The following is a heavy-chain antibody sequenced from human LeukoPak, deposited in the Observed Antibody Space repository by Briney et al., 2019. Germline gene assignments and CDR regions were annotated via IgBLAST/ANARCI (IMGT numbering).Heavy chain of an antibody. V-gene: IGHV3-21*01. CDR3: ARVMRAARGAFDI. CDR1: GFTFSSYS. Sequence: PGGSLRLSRAACGFTFSSYSMNWVRQAPGKGLEWVSSISSSSSYIYYADSVKSRFTISRDNAKNSLYLQMNSLRAEDTAVYYCARVMRAARGAFDIWGQGTMVTVSS. D-gene: IGHD6-6*01. CDR2: ISSSSSYI. J-gene: IGHJ3*02.